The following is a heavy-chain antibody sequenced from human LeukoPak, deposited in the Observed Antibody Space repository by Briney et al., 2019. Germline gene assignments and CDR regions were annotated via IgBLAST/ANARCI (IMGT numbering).Heavy chain of an antibody. CDR2: INPNSGDT. V-gene: IGHV1-2*02. CDR1: GYFFTGYY. CDR3: ARSDHYYHYMDI. J-gene: IGHJ6*03. Sequence: ASVKVSCKAPGYFFTGYYIHWVRQAPGQGLEWMGWINPNSGDTNYAQRFQGRVTMTRDTSIRTAYMELSRLRSDDTAVYYCARSDHYYHYMDIWGIGTTVTVSS.